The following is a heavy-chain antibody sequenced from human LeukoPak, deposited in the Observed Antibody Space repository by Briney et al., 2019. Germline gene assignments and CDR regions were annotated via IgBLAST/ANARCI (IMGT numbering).Heavy chain of an antibody. CDR1: GDSISSYY. V-gene: IGHV4-59*08. Sequence: SETLSLTCTVSGDSISSYYWSWIRQPPGKGLEWIGYIYYSGSTNYNPSLKSRVTISVDTSKNQFSLKLSSVTAADTAVYYCARPLSLGYCSGGSCYGRGAWFDRWGQGTLVTVSS. CDR3: ARPLSLGYCSGGSCYGRGAWFDR. J-gene: IGHJ5*02. CDR2: IYYSGST. D-gene: IGHD2-15*01.